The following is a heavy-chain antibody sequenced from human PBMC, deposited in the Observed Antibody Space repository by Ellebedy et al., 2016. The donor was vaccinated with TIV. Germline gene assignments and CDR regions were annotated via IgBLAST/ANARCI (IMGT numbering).Heavy chain of an antibody. J-gene: IGHJ5*02. CDR3: AREALTNTYNWFDP. CDR1: GGSISSYY. V-gene: IGHV4-59*12. D-gene: IGHD1-14*01. CDR2: IFYSGSP. Sequence: MPSETLSLTCTVSGGSISSYYWSWIRQPPGKGLAWIGYIFYSGSPTYNPSLRSRVTISVDRSKNQVSLKLSSVTAADTAVYYCAREALTNTYNWFDPWGQGTLVTVSS.